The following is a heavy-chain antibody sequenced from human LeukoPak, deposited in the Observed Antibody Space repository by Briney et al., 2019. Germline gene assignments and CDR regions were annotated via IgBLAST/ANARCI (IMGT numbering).Heavy chain of an antibody. J-gene: IGHJ4*02. Sequence: TGGSLRLSCVASGFTFNTYGIHWVRQAPGKGLEWVAGISVDGNNKDYSDSVKGRFTIPRDNSKNTLYLQMNSLRAEDTAVYYCAKAAYCTSTSCHFSGYAQRPLDSWGQGTLVTVSS. CDR1: GFTFNTYG. V-gene: IGHV3-30*18. D-gene: IGHD2-2*01. CDR3: AKAAYCTSTSCHFSGYAQRPLDS. CDR2: ISVDGNNK.